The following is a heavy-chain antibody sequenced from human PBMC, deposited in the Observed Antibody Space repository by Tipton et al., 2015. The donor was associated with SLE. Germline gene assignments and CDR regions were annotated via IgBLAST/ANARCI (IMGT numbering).Heavy chain of an antibody. V-gene: IGHV3-9*01. CDR3: AREGNWAGEVDY. CDR1: GFRFSDYA. Sequence: SLRLSCAASGFRFSDYAMHWVRQAPGKGLEWVSGISWNSGSIGYADSVKGRFTISRDNAKNSLYLQMNSLRAEDTALYYCAREGNWAGEVDYWGQGTLVTVSS. CDR2: ISWNSGSI. D-gene: IGHD7-27*01. J-gene: IGHJ4*02.